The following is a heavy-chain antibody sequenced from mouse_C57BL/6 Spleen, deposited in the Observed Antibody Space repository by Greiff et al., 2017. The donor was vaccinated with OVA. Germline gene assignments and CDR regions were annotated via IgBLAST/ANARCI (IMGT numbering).Heavy chain of an antibody. J-gene: IGHJ2*01. CDR3: ARFYYDYDYFDY. V-gene: IGHV5-6*01. CDR2: ISSGGSYT. Sequence: EVKVVESGGDLVKPGGSLKLSCAASGFTFSSYGMSWVRQTPDKRLEWVATISSGGSYTYYPDSVKGRFTISRDNAKNTLYLQMSSLKSEDTAMYYCARFYYDYDYFDYWGQGTTLTVSS. D-gene: IGHD2-4*01. CDR1: GFTFSSYG.